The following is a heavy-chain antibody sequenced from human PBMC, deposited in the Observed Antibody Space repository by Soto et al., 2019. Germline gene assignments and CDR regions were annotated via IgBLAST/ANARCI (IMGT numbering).Heavy chain of an antibody. CDR2: ISSSSSYI. CDR1: GYTLSSYS. J-gene: IGHJ3*02. V-gene: IGHV3-21*01. CDR3: ASRPITAAGTGYI. D-gene: IGHD6-13*01. Sequence: EVQLVESGGGLVKPGGSLRLSCAASGYTLSSYSMNWVRQAPGKGLEWVSTISSSSSYIYYADSVKGRFTISRDNAKKSRELQNNSLRAGGTAVVYCASRPITAAGTGYIWGRGTMVTV.